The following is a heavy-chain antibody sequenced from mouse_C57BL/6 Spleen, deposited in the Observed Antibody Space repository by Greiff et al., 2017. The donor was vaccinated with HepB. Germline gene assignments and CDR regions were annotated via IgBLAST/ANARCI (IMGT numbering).Heavy chain of an antibody. CDR3: ARGWVPYYFDY. CDR2: IYPGDGDT. Sequence: QVQLQQSGAELVKPGASVKISCKASGYAFSSYWMNWVKQRPGKGLEWIGQIYPGDGDTNYNGKFKGKATLTADKSSSTAYMQLSSLTSEDSAVYFCARGWVPYYFDYWGQGTTLTVSS. J-gene: IGHJ2*01. CDR1: GYAFSSYW. V-gene: IGHV1-80*01. D-gene: IGHD1-1*02.